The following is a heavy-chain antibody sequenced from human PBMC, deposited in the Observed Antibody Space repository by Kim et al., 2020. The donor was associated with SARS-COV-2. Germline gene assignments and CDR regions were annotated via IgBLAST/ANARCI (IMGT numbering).Heavy chain of an antibody. Sequence: ASVKVSCKVSGYTLTELSMHWVRQAPGKGLEWMGGFDPDDGETIYAQKFQGRVTMTEDTSTDTAYMELSSLRSEDTAVYCCATSITIFGGFDPWGQGTLVTVSA. CDR2: FDPDDGET. D-gene: IGHD3-3*01. J-gene: IGHJ5*02. V-gene: IGHV1-24*01. CDR3: ATSITIFGGFDP. CDR1: GYTLTELS.